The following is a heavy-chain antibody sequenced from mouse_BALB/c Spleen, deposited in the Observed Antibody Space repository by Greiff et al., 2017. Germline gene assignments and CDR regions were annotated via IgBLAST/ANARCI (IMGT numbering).Heavy chain of an antibody. Sequence: VQLKQSGPGLVKPSQSLSLTCTVTGYSITSDYAWNWIRQFPGNKLEWMGYISYSGSTSYNPSLKSRISITRDTSKNQFFLQLNSVTTEDTATYYCANYDYDAMDYRGQGTSVTVSS. CDR3: ANYDYDAMDY. V-gene: IGHV3-2*02. CDR2: ISYSGST. D-gene: IGHD1-1*02. CDR1: GYSITSDYA. J-gene: IGHJ4*01.